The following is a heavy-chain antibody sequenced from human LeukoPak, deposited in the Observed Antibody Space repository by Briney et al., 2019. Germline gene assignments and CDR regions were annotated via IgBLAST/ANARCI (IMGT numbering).Heavy chain of an antibody. V-gene: IGHV1-2*02. CDR3: ARVRTYYYDSSGSLAS. CDR1: GYTFTGYY. J-gene: IGHJ5*01. CDR2: INPNSGGT. Sequence: GASVKVSCKASGYTFTGYYMHWVRQAPGQGLEWMGWINPNSGGTNYAQKFRGRVTMTRDTSISTAYMELSRLRSDDTAVYYCARVRTYYYDSSGSLASWGHGTLVTVSS. D-gene: IGHD3-22*01.